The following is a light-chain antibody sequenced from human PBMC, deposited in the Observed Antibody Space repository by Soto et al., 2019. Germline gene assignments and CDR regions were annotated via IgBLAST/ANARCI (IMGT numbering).Light chain of an antibody. CDR3: TSYVGNDIWV. J-gene: IGLJ3*02. CDR2: EVT. CDR1: SSDVGADNY. V-gene: IGLV2-8*01. Sequence: QSALTQPPSASGSPGKSVTISCTGTSSDVGADNYVSWYQQYPGKAPKLMIYEVTKRPSGVPDRFSGSKSGNTASLTVSGLQAEDEADYYCTSYVGNDIWVFGGGTKLTVL.